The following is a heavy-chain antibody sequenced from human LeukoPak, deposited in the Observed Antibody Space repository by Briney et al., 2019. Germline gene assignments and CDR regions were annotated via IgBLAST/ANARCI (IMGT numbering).Heavy chain of an antibody. Sequence: ASVKVSCTASGYTFTGYYMHWVRQAPGQGLEWMGWINPNSGGTNYAQKFQGRVTMTRDTSISTAYMELSRLRSDDTAVYYCAGGSYFNNWFDPWGQGTLVTVXS. J-gene: IGHJ5*02. V-gene: IGHV1-2*02. D-gene: IGHD1-26*01. CDR3: AGGSYFNNWFDP. CDR2: INPNSGGT. CDR1: GYTFTGYY.